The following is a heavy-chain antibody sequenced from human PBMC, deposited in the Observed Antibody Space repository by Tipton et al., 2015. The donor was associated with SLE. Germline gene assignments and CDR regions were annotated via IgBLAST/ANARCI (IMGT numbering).Heavy chain of an antibody. CDR1: GGSISSGGLF. V-gene: IGHV4-31*03. CDR2: IFFTGTA. CDR3: ARGIAVSDSLDC. D-gene: IGHD6-19*01. Sequence: TLSLTCTVSGGSISSGGLFWSWIRQHPGEGLEWIGYIFFTGTAYYNPTLKSRLSMSVDTSKNQFSLNLSSVTAADTAIYYCARGIAVSDSLDCWGQGPQVTFSS. J-gene: IGHJ4*02.